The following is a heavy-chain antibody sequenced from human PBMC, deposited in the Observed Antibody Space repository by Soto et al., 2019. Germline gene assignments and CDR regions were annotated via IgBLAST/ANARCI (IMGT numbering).Heavy chain of an antibody. CDR3: AKDIVVVPAAGDAFAI. D-gene: IGHD2-2*01. Sequence: GSLRLSCAASGFTFSNYAMSWVRQTPGKGLEWVSAISGNAGSTYYADSVKGRFTISGDNSKNTLYLQMNSLRAEDTAIYYCAKDIVVVPAAGDAFAIWGQGTMVTVSS. V-gene: IGHV3-23*01. CDR1: GFTFSNYA. CDR2: ISGNAGST. J-gene: IGHJ3*02.